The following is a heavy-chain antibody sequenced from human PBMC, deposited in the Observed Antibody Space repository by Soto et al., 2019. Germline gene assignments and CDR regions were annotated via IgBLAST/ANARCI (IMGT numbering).Heavy chain of an antibody. CDR3: ASGLVFGVVTAGVGDV. D-gene: IGHD3-3*01. J-gene: IGHJ6*02. CDR2: IIPIFGTA. Sequence: QVQLVQSGAEVKKPGSSVKVSCKASGGTFSSYAISWVRQAPGQGLEWIGGIIPIFGTANYAQKFQGRVTITADESTSTAYVELSSLSSEDTAVYYCASGLVFGVVTAGVGDVWGQGTTVTVSS. V-gene: IGHV1-69*01. CDR1: GGTFSSYA.